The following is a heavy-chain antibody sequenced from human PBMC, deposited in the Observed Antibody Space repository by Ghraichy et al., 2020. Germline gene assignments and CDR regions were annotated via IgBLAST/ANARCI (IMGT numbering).Heavy chain of an antibody. CDR3: ARVKYSVGTFDL. Sequence: GGSLRLSCAASGFTFSSYWMSWVRQVPGKGLEWVANIKPDGSEKYYVDSVKGRFTISRDNAKNSLHLQMNSLRAEDTAVYYCARVKYSVGTFDLWGQGTMVTVSS. CDR2: IKPDGSEK. V-gene: IGHV3-7*04. J-gene: IGHJ3*01. CDR1: GFTFSSYW. D-gene: IGHD5/OR15-5a*01.